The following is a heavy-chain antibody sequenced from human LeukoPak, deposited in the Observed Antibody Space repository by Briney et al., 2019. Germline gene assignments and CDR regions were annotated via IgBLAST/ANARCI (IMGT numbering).Heavy chain of an antibody. CDR2: ISAYNGNT. CDR1: GYTFTSYG. V-gene: IGHV1-18*01. J-gene: IGHJ4*02. D-gene: IGHD3-10*01. CDR3: ARVRGGPRSPGPVYFGY. Sequence: GASVKVSCKASGYTFTSYGISWARQAPGQGLEWMGWISAYNGNTNYAQKLQGRVTVTTDTSTSTAYMELRSLRSDDTAVYYCARVRGGPRSPGPVYFGYWGQGTLVTVSS.